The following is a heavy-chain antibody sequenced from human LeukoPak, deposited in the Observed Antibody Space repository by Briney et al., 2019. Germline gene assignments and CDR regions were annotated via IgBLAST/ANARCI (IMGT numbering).Heavy chain of an antibody. CDR2: ISYDGSNK. J-gene: IGHJ4*02. Sequence: PGRSLRLSCAASGFTFSSYAMHWVRQAPGKGLEWVAVISYDGSNKYYADSVKGRFTISRDNSKNTLYLQMNSLRAEGTAVYYCARVGAALSSYYFDYWGQGTLVTVSS. CDR3: ARVGAALSSYYFDY. V-gene: IGHV3-30*01. CDR1: GFTFSSYA. D-gene: IGHD6-6*01.